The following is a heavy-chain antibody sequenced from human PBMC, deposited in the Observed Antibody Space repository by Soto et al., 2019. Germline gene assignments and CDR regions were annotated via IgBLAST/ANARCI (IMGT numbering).Heavy chain of an antibody. J-gene: IGHJ6*03. CDR1: GFTLSGYA. CDR3: ARRARPDFYYMDV. Sequence: EVQLAESGGGLAQPGGSLRLSCAASGFTLSGYAMDWVRQAPGKGLEYVSGISSNGVGTYYANSVQGRFTLSRENSKNTVYLQMGSLRPEDMAVYYCARRARPDFYYMDVWGKGTTVTVS. D-gene: IGHD6-6*01. CDR2: ISSNGVGT. V-gene: IGHV3-64*01.